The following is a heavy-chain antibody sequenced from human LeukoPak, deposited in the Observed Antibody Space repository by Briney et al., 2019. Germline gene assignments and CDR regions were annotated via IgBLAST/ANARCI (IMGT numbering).Heavy chain of an antibody. J-gene: IGHJ5*02. CDR3: IVFGDSNH. CDR2: IHTSGDT. V-gene: IGHV3-53*01. CDR1: GFTFSSYS. D-gene: IGHD4-17*01. Sequence: PGGSLRLSCAASGFTFSSYSMNWVRRAPGKGLEWVSAIHTSGDTCYADSVKGRFTISRDTSKNTLYLQINSLRVEDTAVYYCIVFGDSNHWGQGTLVTVSS.